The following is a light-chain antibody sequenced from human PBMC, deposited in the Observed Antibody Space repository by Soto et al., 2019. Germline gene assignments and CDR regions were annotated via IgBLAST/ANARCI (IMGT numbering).Light chain of an antibody. CDR3: QQSSNWPPSIT. Sequence: EILMTQSPATLSVSPGERATLSCRASQSVDSNLAWYQQKPGQAPRLLIYGASTRASGIPARFSGSGSGTDFTLTISSLEPEDFAVYYCQQSSNWPPSITFGQGTRLEIK. CDR2: GAS. V-gene: IGKV3D-15*01. J-gene: IGKJ5*01. CDR1: QSVDSN.